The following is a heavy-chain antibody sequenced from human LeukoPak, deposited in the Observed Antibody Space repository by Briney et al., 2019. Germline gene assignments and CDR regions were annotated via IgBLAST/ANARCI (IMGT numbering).Heavy chain of an antibody. CDR1: GGSISSSTYY. CDR2: IYYSGST. Sequence: SETLSLTCTVSGGSISSSTYYWGWIRQPPGKGLEWIGSIYYSGSTYYNPPLKSRVTISVDTSRNQFSLKLSSVTAADTAVYYCARDRQQLVRGDYFDYWGPGTLVTVSS. V-gene: IGHV4-39*07. J-gene: IGHJ4*02. D-gene: IGHD6-13*01. CDR3: ARDRQQLVRGDYFDY.